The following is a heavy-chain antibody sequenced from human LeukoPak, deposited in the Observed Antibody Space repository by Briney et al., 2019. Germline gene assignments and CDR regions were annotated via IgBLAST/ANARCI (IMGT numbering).Heavy chain of an antibody. CDR2: TYYKSKWYN. CDR1: GDSVSSNSAA. CDR3: ARAGVDYYDSSGYPIYYFDP. Sequence: SQTLSLTFAISGDSVSSNSAAWNWIRQSPSRGLEWLGRTYYKSKWYNDYAVSVKSRITINPDTSKNQFSLQLNSVTPEDTAAYYCARAGVDYYDSSGYPIYYFDPWGQGTLVTVSS. V-gene: IGHV6-1*01. J-gene: IGHJ5*02. D-gene: IGHD3-22*01.